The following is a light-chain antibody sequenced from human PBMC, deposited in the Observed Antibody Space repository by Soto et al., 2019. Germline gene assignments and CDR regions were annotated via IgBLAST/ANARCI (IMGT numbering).Light chain of an antibody. CDR2: GAS. CDR1: QSVSSSY. Sequence: EIVLTQSPGTLSSSPGERATLSCRASQSVSSSYLAWYQKKPGQAPRLLIYGASSRATGIPERFSGSGSGTDFTLTISRLEPDDFAVYYCQQYGSSPWTFGQGTKVEIK. J-gene: IGKJ1*01. CDR3: QQYGSSPWT. V-gene: IGKV3-20*01.